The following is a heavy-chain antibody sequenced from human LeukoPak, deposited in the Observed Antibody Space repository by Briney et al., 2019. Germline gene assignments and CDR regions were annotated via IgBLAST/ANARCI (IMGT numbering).Heavy chain of an antibody. CDR1: GYTFTGYY. D-gene: IGHD3-22*01. Sequence: GASVKVSCKASGYTFTGYYMHWVRQAPGQGLEWMGWINPNSGGTNYAQKFQGRVTMTRDTSISTAYMELSRLKSDDTAVYYCARDSSGYYFKSSWYFDLWGRGTLVTVSS. V-gene: IGHV1-2*02. CDR2: INPNSGGT. CDR3: ARDSSGYYFKSSWYFDL. J-gene: IGHJ2*01.